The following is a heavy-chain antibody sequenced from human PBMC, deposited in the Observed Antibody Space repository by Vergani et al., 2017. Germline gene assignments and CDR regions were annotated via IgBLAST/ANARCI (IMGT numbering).Heavy chain of an antibody. CDR3: VKASGSTGSGAFDI. Sequence: EVDLVESGGGLAQPGGSLRLSCEASGITFWKFGMHWVRQGPGKGLEWVSGISWNSGAVDYADSVRGRFTISRDNAKNSLFLEMNSLRVEDTAVYYCVKASGSTGSGAFDIWGQGTMVTVSS. CDR2: ISWNSGAV. D-gene: IGHD1-26*01. J-gene: IGHJ3*02. V-gene: IGHV3-9*01. CDR1: GITFWKFG.